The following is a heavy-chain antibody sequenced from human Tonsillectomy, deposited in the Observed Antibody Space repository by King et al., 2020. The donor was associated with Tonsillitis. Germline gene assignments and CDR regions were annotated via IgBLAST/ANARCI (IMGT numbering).Heavy chain of an antibody. CDR2: IKSKSEGGTT. CDR1: GFSFKNAW. Sequence: VQLVESGGDSVKPGGSLRLSCAASGFSFKNAWMSWVRQAPGKGLEWLGRIKSKSEGGTTDYAAPVKGRFTISRDDSKNMVYLQMDSLKTEDTAIYYCTPDPGDWGQGTLVTVSS. CDR3: TPDPGD. V-gene: IGHV3-15*01. D-gene: IGHD1-26*01. J-gene: IGHJ1*01.